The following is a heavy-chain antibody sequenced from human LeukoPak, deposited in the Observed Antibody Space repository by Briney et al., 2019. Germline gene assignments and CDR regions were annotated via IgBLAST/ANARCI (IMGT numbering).Heavy chain of an antibody. CDR2: IFYSGST. Sequence: SQTLSLTCTVSGGSISSGSYYWSWIRQPPGKGLEWIGYIFYSGSTNYNPSLKSRVTMSADTSKKQFSLKLNSVTAADTAVYYCARGVYGSVDAFDIWGQGTMVTVSS. CDR1: GGSISSGSYY. CDR3: ARGVYGSVDAFDI. V-gene: IGHV4-61*01. D-gene: IGHD6-19*01. J-gene: IGHJ3*02.